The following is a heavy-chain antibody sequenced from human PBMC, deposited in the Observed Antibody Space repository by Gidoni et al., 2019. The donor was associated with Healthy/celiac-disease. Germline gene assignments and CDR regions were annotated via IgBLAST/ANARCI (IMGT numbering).Heavy chain of an antibody. J-gene: IGHJ4*02. Sequence: EVQLVESGGGLVQPGGSLRLSCAASGFNFSSYWMSWVRQAPGKGLEGVANIKQDVSEKYYVDAVKGRFTSSRDNAKNSLYLQMNSLRAEDTAVYYCARDIHPYGSWYYFDYWGQGTLVTVSS. D-gene: IGHD6-13*01. V-gene: IGHV3-7*01. CDR2: IKQDVSEK. CDR3: ARDIHPYGSWYYFDY. CDR1: GFNFSSYW.